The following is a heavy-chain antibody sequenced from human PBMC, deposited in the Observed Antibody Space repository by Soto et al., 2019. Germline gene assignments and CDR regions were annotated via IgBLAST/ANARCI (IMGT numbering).Heavy chain of an antibody. CDR3: ARAPGGYALGY. CDR2: IWYDGSNK. CDR1: GFTFSSYG. D-gene: IGHD5-12*01. V-gene: IGHV3-33*01. Sequence: QVQLVESGGGVVQPGRSLRLSCAASGFTFSSYGMHWVRQAPGKGLEWVAVIWYDGSNKYYADSVKGRFTISRDNSKNTLYLQMNSLRAEDTVVYYCARAPGGYALGYWGQGTLVTVSS. J-gene: IGHJ4*02.